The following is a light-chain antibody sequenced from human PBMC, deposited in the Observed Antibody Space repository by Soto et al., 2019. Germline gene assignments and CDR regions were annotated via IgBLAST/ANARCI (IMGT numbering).Light chain of an antibody. Sequence: EIVLTQSPATLSLSPGDRATLSCRANQSVGSSLAWIRQRPGQAPSLVIYDAFNRASGTPARFSGSGSGTDFPPPISSLESADFATYYCQQRSTWPMTFGQGTGLEI. CDR1: QSVGSS. CDR2: DAF. V-gene: IGKV3-11*01. CDR3: QQRSTWPMT. J-gene: IGKJ5*01.